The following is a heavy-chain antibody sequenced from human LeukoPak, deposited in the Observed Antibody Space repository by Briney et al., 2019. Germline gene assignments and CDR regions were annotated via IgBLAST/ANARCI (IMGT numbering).Heavy chain of an antibody. V-gene: IGHV1-2*02. CDR1: GYTFSGYY. J-gene: IGHJ3*02. CDR3: ARGTYPLDAFDI. Sequence: ASVKVSCKASGYTFSGYYLHWVRQAPGQGLEWMGWINPNSGGTNSAQKFQGRVTMTRDTSIITAYMELSRLRSDDTAVYYCARGTYPLDAFDIWGQGTMVTVSS. CDR2: INPNSGGT.